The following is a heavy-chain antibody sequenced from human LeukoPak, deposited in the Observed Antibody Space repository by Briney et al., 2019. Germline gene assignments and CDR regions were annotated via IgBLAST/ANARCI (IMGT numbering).Heavy chain of an antibody. CDR1: GYSFTGYY. CDR2: INPNSGGA. J-gene: IGHJ4*02. CDR3: ARGSGHSYASLDY. Sequence: ASVKVSCKPSGYSFTGYYIHWVRQAPGQGLEWLVWINPNSGGANFAQKLQGRVTLTRDTSITTVCIELNRLTSDDTAVYFCARGSGHSYASLDYWGQVTLVTVSS. V-gene: IGHV1-2*02. D-gene: IGHD5-18*01.